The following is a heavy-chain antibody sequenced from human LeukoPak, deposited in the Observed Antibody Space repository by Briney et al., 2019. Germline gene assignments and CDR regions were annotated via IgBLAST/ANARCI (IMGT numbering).Heavy chain of an antibody. V-gene: IGHV3-30*02. D-gene: IGHD2-2*01. Sequence: GGSLRLSCAASGFSFRRYAMNWVRQAPGKGLEWVAFIRYDGSNKYYADSVKGRFTISRDNSKNTLYLQMNSLRAEDTAVSYCAKDLPPFAGVVVPAGTEWGQGALVTVSS. CDR1: GFSFRRYA. CDR3: AKDLPPFAGVVVPAGTE. CDR2: IRYDGSNK. J-gene: IGHJ4*02.